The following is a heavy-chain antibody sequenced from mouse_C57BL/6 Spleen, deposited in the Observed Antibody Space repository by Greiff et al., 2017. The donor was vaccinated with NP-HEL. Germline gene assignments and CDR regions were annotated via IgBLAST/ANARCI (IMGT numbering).Heavy chain of an antibody. V-gene: IGHV5-4*03. J-gene: IGHJ2*01. CDR2: ISDGGSYT. CDR1: GFTFSSYA. Sequence: EVKLVESGGGLVKPGGSLKLSCAASGFTFSSYAMSWVRQTPEKRLEWVATISDGGSYTYYPENVKGRFTISRDNAKNNLYLQMSHLKSEDTAMYYCARGGRLNYFDYWGQGTTLTVSS. CDR3: ARGGRLNYFDY.